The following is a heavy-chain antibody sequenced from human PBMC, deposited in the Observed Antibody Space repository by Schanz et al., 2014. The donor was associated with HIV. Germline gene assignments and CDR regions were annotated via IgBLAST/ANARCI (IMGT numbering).Heavy chain of an antibody. D-gene: IGHD2-15*01. CDR1: GFTFSSYA. Sequence: EVQLLESGGGLVQPGGSLRLSCAASGFTFSSYAMSWVRQAPGKGLEWVSAISGSFSTTFYADSVKGRFTISRDKSKNTLYLQMNSLRAEDTAVYYCAKFGRLLGNFDDWGQGTLVTVSS. V-gene: IGHV3-23*01. J-gene: IGHJ4*02. CDR3: AKFGRLLGNFDD. CDR2: ISGSFSTT.